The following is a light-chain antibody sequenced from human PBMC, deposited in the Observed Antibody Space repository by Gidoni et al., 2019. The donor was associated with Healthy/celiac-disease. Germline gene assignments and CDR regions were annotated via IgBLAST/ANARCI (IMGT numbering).Light chain of an antibody. CDR3: RQSYSTPALT. CDR2: AAS. Sequence: SASVGDRVTITCRASQSISSYLNWYQQKPGKAPKLLIYAASSLQSGVPSRFSGSGSGTDFTLTISSLQPEDFATYYCRQSYSTPALTFGGGTKVEIK. V-gene: IGKV1-39*01. J-gene: IGKJ4*01. CDR1: QSISSY.